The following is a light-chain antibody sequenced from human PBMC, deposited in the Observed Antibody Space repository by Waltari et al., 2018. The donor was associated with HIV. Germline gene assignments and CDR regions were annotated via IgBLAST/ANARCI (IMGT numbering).Light chain of an antibody. Sequence: QSALTQPHSVSGSPGQSLTISCAGTSSYVDTFVSWYQQQPGKAPQVIIYDVNNRPSGVPDRFSGSKAGNTAFLTISGLQAEDEAEYHCCSHAGNLIFAFGTGTKVTVL. CDR3: CSHAGNLIFA. CDR2: DVN. CDR1: SSYVDTF. J-gene: IGLJ1*01. V-gene: IGLV2-11*01.